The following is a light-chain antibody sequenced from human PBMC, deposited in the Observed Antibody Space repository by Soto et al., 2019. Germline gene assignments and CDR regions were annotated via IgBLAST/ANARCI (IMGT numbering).Light chain of an antibody. CDR2: DAY. Sequence: SDLTRTPVTVSFSPGERATLSCRASQSLRGLLAWYQQNPGQAPILLISDAYNRATGIPPRFRSSRAGTAYSLTTISIQQHDDAADYCQQRYGRPTTFGQGTRLEIK. J-gene: IGKJ5*01. CDR3: QQRYGRPTT. CDR1: QSLRGL. V-gene: IGKV3-11*01.